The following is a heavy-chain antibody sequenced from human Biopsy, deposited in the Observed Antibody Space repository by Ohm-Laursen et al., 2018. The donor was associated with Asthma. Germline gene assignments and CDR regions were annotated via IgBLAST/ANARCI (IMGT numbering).Heavy chain of an antibody. CDR1: GFSFSNFG. V-gene: IGHV3-30*18. Sequence: SLRLSCAASGFSFSNFGMHWVRQAPGKGLEWVAVISFDGSNEDYADSVKGRFTISRDNSKNTMYLHMNSLRGDDTAIYYCGKDSSEVEAAAEYWGQGTLVTVSS. J-gene: IGHJ4*02. CDR2: ISFDGSNE. CDR3: GKDSSEVEAAAEY. D-gene: IGHD2-15*01.